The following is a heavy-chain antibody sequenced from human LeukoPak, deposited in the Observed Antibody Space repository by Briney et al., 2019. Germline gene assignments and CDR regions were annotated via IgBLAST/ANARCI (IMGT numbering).Heavy chain of an antibody. V-gene: IGHV1-3*01. J-gene: IGHJ6*02. Sequence: ASVKVSCKASGGTFSSYAISWVRQAPGQRLEWMGWINAGNGNTKYSQKFQGRVTITRDTSASTAYMELSSLRSEDTAVYYCARDPSRICSSTSCYYYYGMDVWGQGTTVTVSS. CDR1: GGTFSSYA. D-gene: IGHD2-2*01. CDR3: ARDPSRICSSTSCYYYYGMDV. CDR2: INAGNGNT.